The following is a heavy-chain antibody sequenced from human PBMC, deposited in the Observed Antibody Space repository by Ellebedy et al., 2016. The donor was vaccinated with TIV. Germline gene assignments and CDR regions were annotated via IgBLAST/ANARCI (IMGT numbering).Heavy chain of an antibody. CDR3: ARHSSGWPFVY. J-gene: IGHJ4*02. CDR1: GFTFSDYY. Sequence: GGSLRLXXAASGFTFSDYYMSWIRQAPGKGLEWVSYISSSSSYTNYADSVKGRFTISRDNAKNSLYLQMNSLRAEDTAVYYCARHSSGWPFVYWGQGTLVTVSS. V-gene: IGHV3-11*03. CDR2: ISSSSSYT. D-gene: IGHD6-19*01.